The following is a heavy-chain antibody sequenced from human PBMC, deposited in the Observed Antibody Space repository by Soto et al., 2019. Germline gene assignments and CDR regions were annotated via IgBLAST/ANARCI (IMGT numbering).Heavy chain of an antibody. D-gene: IGHD3-22*01. Sequence: VGSLRLSCAASGFTFTFYAMSWVRQAPGKGLQWVSGITGSGDITYYADSVKDRFTISRDNSKNTLYLQMNSLRAEDTAVYYCAKEEDSGGYKGFSFDFWGQGALVTVSS. CDR2: ITGSGDIT. V-gene: IGHV3-23*01. CDR1: GFTFTFYA. J-gene: IGHJ4*02. CDR3: AKEEDSGGYKGFSFDF.